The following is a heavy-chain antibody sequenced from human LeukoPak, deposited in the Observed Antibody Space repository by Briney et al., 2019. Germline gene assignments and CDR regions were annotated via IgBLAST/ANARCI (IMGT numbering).Heavy chain of an antibody. V-gene: IGHV5-10-1*01. CDR2: IDPSDSYT. CDR3: AKGGLDP. Sequence: GESLKISCKGFGYRFTSYWFNWVRQMPGRGLGWVGGIDPSDSYTKYSPSFQSHVIFSVNTSISTAYLQWSSLTASDTAMYYCAKGGLDPWGQGTLVTVSS. D-gene: IGHD3-16*01. J-gene: IGHJ5*02. CDR1: GYRFTSYW.